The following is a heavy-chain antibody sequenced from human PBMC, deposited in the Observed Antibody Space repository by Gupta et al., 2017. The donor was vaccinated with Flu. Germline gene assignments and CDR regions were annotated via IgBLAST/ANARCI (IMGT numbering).Heavy chain of an antibody. CDR3: ANPGRLPY. Sequence: EVQLLESGGGLVQPGGSLRLSCAASGFAFSTYTMYWVRQAPGRGLEWVSGILASGVGTTYADSVKGRFTISRDNSKNTLYLQMNSLRAEDTAADYCANPGRLPYWGQGALVTVSS. J-gene: IGHJ4*02. V-gene: IGHV3-23*01. CDR2: ILASGVGT. D-gene: IGHD3-10*01. CDR1: GFAFSTYT.